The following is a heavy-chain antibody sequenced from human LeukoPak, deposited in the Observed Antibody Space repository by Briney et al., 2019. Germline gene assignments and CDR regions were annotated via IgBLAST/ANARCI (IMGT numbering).Heavy chain of an antibody. CDR3: ARGPYSGYENYYYYGMDV. CDR2: IYYSGST. J-gene: IGHJ6*02. V-gene: IGHV4-31*03. Sequence: SETLSLTCTVSGGSISSGGYYWSWIRQHPGKGLEWIGYIYYSGSTYYNPSLKSRVTISVDTSKNQFSLKLSSVTAADTAVYYCARGPYSGYENYYYYGMDVWGQGTTVTVSS. CDR1: GGSISSGGYY. D-gene: IGHD5-12*01.